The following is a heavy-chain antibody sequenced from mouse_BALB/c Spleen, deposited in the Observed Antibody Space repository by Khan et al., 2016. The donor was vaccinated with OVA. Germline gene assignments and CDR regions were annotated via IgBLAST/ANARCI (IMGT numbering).Heavy chain of an antibody. CDR1: GYPLTSYW. V-gene: IGHV1-69*02. Sequence: QVQLQQPGAELVKPGASVKLSCKASGYPLTSYWLHWVKQRPGQGLEWIGEIDPSDSYTNSNQKFKGKATLTVDKSSSTTYMQLSSLTSEDAAVYYCARSFDYGSSTWFAYWGQGTLVTVSA. CDR2: IDPSDSYT. CDR3: ARSFDYGSSTWFAY. D-gene: IGHD1-1*01. J-gene: IGHJ3*01.